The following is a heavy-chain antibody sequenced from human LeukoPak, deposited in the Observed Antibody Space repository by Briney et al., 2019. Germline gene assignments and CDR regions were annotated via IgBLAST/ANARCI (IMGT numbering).Heavy chain of an antibody. V-gene: IGHV1-2*02. J-gene: IGHJ5*02. CDR2: IHPNSGDT. CDR1: GYTFTGYY. D-gene: IGHD2-2*02. Sequence: ASVKVSCKASGYTFTGYYIHWVRQAPGQGLEWMGWIHPNSGDTNYAQNFQGRVTISRDTSISTAYLDLSRLRSDDTAVFYCARGGYCSSSTCYTKLDTWGQGTLVTVSS. CDR3: ARGGYCSSSTCYTKLDT.